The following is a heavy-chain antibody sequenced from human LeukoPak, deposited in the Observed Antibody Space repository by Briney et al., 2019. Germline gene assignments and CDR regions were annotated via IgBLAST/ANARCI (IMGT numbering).Heavy chain of an antibody. J-gene: IGHJ2*01. CDR3: ARDTTYNSYWYFDL. Sequence: SETLSLTCAVSSGSFSSGGYSWSWIRQPPGKGLEWIGYIYQSGSTYYNPSPKSRVTISVDRSKNQFSLKLSSVTAADTAVYYCARDTTYNSYWYFDLWGRGALVTVSS. V-gene: IGHV4-30-2*01. D-gene: IGHD5-24*01. CDR2: IYQSGST. CDR1: SGSFSSGGYS.